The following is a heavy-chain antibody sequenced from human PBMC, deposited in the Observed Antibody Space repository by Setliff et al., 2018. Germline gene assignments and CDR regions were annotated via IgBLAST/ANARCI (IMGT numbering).Heavy chain of an antibody. Sequence: ASVKVSCKASGYTFTGYYMHWVRQAPGQGLEWMGWINPNRGGTNYAQKFQGWVTMTRDTSISTAYMELSRLRSDDTAVYYCARGRDFWSGYLVYWGQRTLVTVSS. D-gene: IGHD3-3*01. CDR1: GYTFTGYY. J-gene: IGHJ4*02. CDR2: INPNRGGT. CDR3: ARGRDFWSGYLVY. V-gene: IGHV1-2*04.